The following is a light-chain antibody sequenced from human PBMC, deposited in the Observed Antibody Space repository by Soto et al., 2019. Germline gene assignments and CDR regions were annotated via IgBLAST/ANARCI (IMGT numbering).Light chain of an antibody. Sequence: EIVLTQSPGTLSLSPGERATLSCRASQSVSSSYFAWYQQKPGQAPRLLIYAASSRATGIPDRFSGSGSGTDFTLTISILEPEDFAVYYCQQYGSSPLTFGGGTKVEIK. V-gene: IGKV3-20*01. CDR2: AAS. CDR3: QQYGSSPLT. CDR1: QSVSSSY. J-gene: IGKJ4*01.